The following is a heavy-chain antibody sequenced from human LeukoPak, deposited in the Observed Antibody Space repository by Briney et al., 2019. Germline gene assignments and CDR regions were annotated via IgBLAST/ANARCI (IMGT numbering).Heavy chain of an antibody. CDR1: GFTFSSYS. Sequence: GGSLRLSCAASGFTFSSYSMNWVRQAPGKGLEWVAVISYDGSNKYYADSVKGRFTISRDNSKNTLYLQMNSLRAEDTAVYYCARDALPTSFLSYYYYMDVWGKGTTVTVSS. V-gene: IGHV3-30*03. J-gene: IGHJ6*03. CDR2: ISYDGSNK. CDR3: ARDALPTSFLSYYYYMDV. D-gene: IGHD3-3*01.